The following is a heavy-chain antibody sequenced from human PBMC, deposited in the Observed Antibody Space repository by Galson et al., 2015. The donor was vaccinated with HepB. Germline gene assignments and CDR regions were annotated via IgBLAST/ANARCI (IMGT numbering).Heavy chain of an antibody. Sequence: SVKVSCKASGYTSTTHYMHWVRQAPGQGLEWLGWISINSGNTNYAQRLQGRVTLTRDTSTNTAYMELRRLRSDDAAVYYCARDRLHSLDYWGQGTLVTVSS. J-gene: IGHJ4*02. CDR2: ISINSGNT. CDR1: GYTSTTHY. V-gene: IGHV1-2*02. CDR3: ARDRLHSLDY.